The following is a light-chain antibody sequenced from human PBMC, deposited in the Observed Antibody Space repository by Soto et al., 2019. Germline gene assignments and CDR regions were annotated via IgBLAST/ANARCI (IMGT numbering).Light chain of an antibody. CDR3: RHSGT. CDR1: QSVSRSY. Sequence: NVFTQVQRTVSLTPGDRATLSCRASQSVSRSYLGWYQQKPGQAPRLLMCGASIRAAGVPDRFSGSGSGTEFTLSFSRLEPEDFTVYYCRHSGTLAQGTKVDI. J-gene: IGKJ1*01. V-gene: IGKV3-20*01. CDR2: GAS.